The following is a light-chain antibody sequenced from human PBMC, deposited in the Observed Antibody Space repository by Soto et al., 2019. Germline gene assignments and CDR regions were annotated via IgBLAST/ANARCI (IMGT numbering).Light chain of an antibody. CDR2: DAS. J-gene: IGKJ2*01. V-gene: IGKV3-11*01. CDR1: QSVSSY. CDR3: QQRSIWPPYT. Sequence: EIVLTQSPATLSLSPGERATLSCRASQSVSSYLAWYQQKPGQAPRLLIYDASNRATGIPARFSGSVSGTDFTLTISSLEPEDFAVYYCQQRSIWPPYTFGEGTKLEIK.